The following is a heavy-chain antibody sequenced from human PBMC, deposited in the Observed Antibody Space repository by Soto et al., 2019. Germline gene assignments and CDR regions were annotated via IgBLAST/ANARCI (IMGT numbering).Heavy chain of an antibody. CDR1: EFAVSSTY. CDR3: ARTVTMARHDAFYI. D-gene: IGHD3-10*01. Sequence: EVQLVQSGGTLVQPGGSLRLTCAASEFAVSSTYMTWVRQAPGKGLEWVSVFYSADDTYYADSVKGRFTFSRDNSENTLDLQINDLRGEDTAVYYCARTVTMARHDAFYIWGQGTMVTVSS. V-gene: IGHV3-66*01. J-gene: IGHJ3*02. CDR2: FYSADDT.